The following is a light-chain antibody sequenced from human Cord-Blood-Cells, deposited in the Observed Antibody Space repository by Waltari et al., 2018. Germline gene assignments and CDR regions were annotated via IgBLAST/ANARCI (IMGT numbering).Light chain of an antibody. CDR1: NIGSKN. CDR3: QVWDSSTVV. CDR2: RDS. J-gene: IGLJ2*01. Sequence: SYELTQPLSVSVALGQTARITCGGTNIGSKNVHWYQQKPGQAPVLVIYRDSNRPSWIPERFSGSNSGNTATLTISRAQAGDEADYYCQVWDSSTVVFGGGTKLTV. V-gene: IGLV3-9*01.